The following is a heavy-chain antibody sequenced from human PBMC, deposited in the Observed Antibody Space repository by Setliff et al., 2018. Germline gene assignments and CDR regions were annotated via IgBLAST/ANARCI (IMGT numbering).Heavy chain of an antibody. CDR2: INHSGST. CDR1: GGSFSGYY. J-gene: IGHJ4*02. V-gene: IGHV4-34*01. CDR3: ARGYGSGSYYPY. Sequence: SETLSLTCAVHGGSFSGYYWSWIRQPPGKGLEWIGEINHSGSTNYNPSLKSRVTISVDTSKNQFSLKLSSVTAADTAVYYCARGYGSGSYYPYWGQGTPVTVSS. D-gene: IGHD3-10*01.